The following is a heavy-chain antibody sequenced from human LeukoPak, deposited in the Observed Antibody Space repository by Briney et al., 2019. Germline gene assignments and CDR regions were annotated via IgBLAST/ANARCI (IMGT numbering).Heavy chain of an antibody. CDR2: IHNGGST. CDR1: GGSISSHY. D-gene: IGHD3-22*01. J-gene: IGHJ4*02. V-gene: IGHV4-4*09. Sequence: SETLSLTCTVSGGSISSHYWSWIRQPPGKGLEWIGYIHNGGSTNYNPSLKSRVTISVDTSKNQFSLKLSSVTAADTAVYYCARLGTMTRGLAYWGQGTLVTVSS. CDR3: ARLGTMTRGLAY.